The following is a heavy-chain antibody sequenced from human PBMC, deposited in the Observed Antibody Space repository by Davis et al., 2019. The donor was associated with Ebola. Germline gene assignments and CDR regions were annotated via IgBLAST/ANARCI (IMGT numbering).Heavy chain of an antibody. CDR3: ARVRVAATTNWFDP. V-gene: IGHV4-59*01. J-gene: IGHJ5*02. D-gene: IGHD2-15*01. CDR1: GGSISSYY. CDR2: IYYRVST. Sequence: SETLSLTCTVSGGSISSYYWSWIRPPPGLXXXSFWYIYYRVSTNYNPSLKSRVTISVDTSKNQFSLKLSSVTAADTAVYYCARVRVAATTNWFDPWGQGTLVTVSS.